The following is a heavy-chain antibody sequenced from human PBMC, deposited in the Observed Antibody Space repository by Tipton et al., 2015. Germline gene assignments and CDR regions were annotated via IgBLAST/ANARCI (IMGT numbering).Heavy chain of an antibody. V-gene: IGHV4-59*08. Sequence: TLSLTCSVSGGSIDSYYWSWIRQPPGKGLDWIGYIYYSGSTNYNPSLKSRVSISVDTSKNQFSLKLTSVTAADTAVYYCACQDYDSLTRDYQTVDYWGQGTLVTVSS. CDR3: ACQDYDSLTRDYQTVDY. CDR1: GGSIDSYY. CDR2: IYYSGST. J-gene: IGHJ4*02. D-gene: IGHD3-9*01.